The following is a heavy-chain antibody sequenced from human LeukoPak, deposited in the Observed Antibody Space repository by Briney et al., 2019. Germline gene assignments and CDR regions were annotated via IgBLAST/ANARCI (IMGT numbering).Heavy chain of an antibody. V-gene: IGHV4-59*01. D-gene: IGHD6-13*01. CDR1: GGSISSYY. J-gene: IGHJ6*03. CDR2: IYYSGST. Sequence: SETLSPTCTVSGGSISSYYWSWIRQPPGKGLEWIGYIYYSGSTNYNPSLKSRVTRSVDTSKNQFSLQLSSVTAADTAVYYCARGRIAAADPDYYYYYYMDVWGKGTTVTVSS. CDR3: ARGRIAAADPDYYYYYYMDV.